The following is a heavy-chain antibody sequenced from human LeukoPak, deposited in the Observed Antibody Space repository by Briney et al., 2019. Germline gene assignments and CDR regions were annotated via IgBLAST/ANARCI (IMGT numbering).Heavy chain of an antibody. CDR3: AKDFRIGYSAHFDY. V-gene: IGHV3-23*01. CDR2: IYENGGTT. CDR1: RFTFRSHA. D-gene: IGHD2-21*01. Sequence: GGSLRLSCVGSRFTFRSHAMSWVRQAPEKGLEFVSGIYENGGTTYYADSVKGRFSISRDNSKNTLYLQMDSLRGEDTAVYYCAKDFRIGYSAHFDYWGQGALVTVSS. J-gene: IGHJ4*02.